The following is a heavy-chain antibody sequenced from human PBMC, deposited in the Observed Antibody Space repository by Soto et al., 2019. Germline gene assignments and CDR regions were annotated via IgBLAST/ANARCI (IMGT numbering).Heavy chain of an antibody. V-gene: IGHV3-48*02. CDR1: GFTFSSYS. J-gene: IGHJ5*02. D-gene: IGHD4-17*01. CDR2: ISSSSSTI. CDR3: VRDEVGSDYGETWFDT. Sequence: GGSLRLSCAASGFTFSSYSMKWVRQAPGKGLEGVSYISSSSSTIYYADSVKGRFTISRDHAKNSLYLQMNSLRDADLAVYYCVRDEVGSDYGETWFDTWGQGTLVTVSS.